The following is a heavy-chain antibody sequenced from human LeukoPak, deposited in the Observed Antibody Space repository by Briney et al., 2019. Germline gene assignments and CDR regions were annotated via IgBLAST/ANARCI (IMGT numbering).Heavy chain of an antibody. CDR3: ARGLRRAAAGIDY. CDR2: INHSGST. CDR1: GGSFSGYY. J-gene: IGHJ4*02. V-gene: IGHV4-34*01. D-gene: IGHD6-13*01. Sequence: SETLSLTCAVSGGSFSGYYWGWIRQPPGKGLEWIGEINHSGSTNYNPFLNSRVTISVDTSKNQFSLKLSYVTAADTAVYYCARGLRRAAAGIDYWGQGTLVTVSS.